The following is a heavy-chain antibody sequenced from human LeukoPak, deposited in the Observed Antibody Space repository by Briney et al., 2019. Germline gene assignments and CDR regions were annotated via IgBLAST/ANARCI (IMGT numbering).Heavy chain of an antibody. CDR3: ARAERWLQSDY. V-gene: IGHV7-4-1*02. D-gene: IGHD5-24*01. CDR1: GYTITSCA. J-gene: IGHJ4*02. CDR2: INTDTGNP. Sequence: ASVKVSCKASGYTITSCAINWVRQAPGQGLEWMGWINTDTGNPTYAQGFTGRFVFSLDTSVSTAYLQISSLKAEDTAVYYCARAERWLQSDYWGQGTLVTVSS.